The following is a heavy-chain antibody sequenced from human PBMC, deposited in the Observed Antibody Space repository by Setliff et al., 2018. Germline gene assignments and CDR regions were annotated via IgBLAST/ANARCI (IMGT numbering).Heavy chain of an antibody. Sequence: SETLSLTCTVSGDYISSYYWSWIRQPPGKGLEWIGYIYYSGSTNYNPSLKSRVTISVDTSKNQFSLKLSSVTAADTAVYYCARDEGSSYFYGMDVWGQGTTVTVSS. CDR1: GDYISSYY. CDR2: IYYSGST. D-gene: IGHD6-13*01. CDR3: ARDEGSSYFYGMDV. V-gene: IGHV4-59*01. J-gene: IGHJ6*02.